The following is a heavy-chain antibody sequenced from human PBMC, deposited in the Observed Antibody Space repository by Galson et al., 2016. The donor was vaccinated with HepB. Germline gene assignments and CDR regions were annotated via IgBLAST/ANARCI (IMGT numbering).Heavy chain of an antibody. CDR1: GFTFSHHG. J-gene: IGHJ4*02. D-gene: IGHD3-10*01. CDR2: ISFDGSNN. V-gene: IGHV3-30*18. Sequence: SLRLSCAASGFTFSHHGIHWVRQAPGKGLDWVAVISFDGSNNDYADSVKGRFIVSRDNSNDTVFLQMNSLTPEDTAIYYCAKERMVRGIIIPSPLDFWGQGTLVAVSS. CDR3: AKERMVRGIIIPSPLDF.